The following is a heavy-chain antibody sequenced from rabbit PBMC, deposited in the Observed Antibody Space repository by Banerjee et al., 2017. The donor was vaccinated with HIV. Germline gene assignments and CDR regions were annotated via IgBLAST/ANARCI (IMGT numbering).Heavy chain of an antibody. J-gene: IGHJ4*01. CDR1: GFSFSSGYW. CDR3: ARNLVPNGGGDYYFDL. V-gene: IGHV1S45*01. D-gene: IGHD2-1*01. Sequence: QEQLEESGGDLVKPEGSLTLTCTASGFSFSSGYWMCWVRQAPGKGLEWITCINAVTGKAVYASWAKGRFTISSTSSTTVTLQMTSLTAADTATYFCARNLVPNGGGDYYFDLWGPGTLVT. CDR2: INAVTGKA.